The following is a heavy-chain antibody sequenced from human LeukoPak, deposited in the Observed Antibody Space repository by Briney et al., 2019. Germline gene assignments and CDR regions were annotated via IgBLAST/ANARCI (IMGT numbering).Heavy chain of an antibody. J-gene: IGHJ4*02. D-gene: IGHD5-12*01. CDR3: ARILAGYDIGGLVY. CDR1: GFTFSTYT. CDR2: ISSSSSYI. V-gene: IGHV3-21*01. Sequence: GGSLRLSCAASGFTFSTYTMSWVRQAPGKGLEWVSSISSSSSYIYQADSVKGRFTISRDNAKNSLFLQMNSLSAEDTAVYYCARILAGYDIGGLVYWDQGTLVTVSS.